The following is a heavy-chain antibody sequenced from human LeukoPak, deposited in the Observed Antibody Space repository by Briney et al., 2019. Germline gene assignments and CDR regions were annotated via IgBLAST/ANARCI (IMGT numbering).Heavy chain of an antibody. CDR3: ARVTGGYNLVDY. V-gene: IGHV3-74*01. J-gene: IGHJ4*02. D-gene: IGHD5-24*01. CDR1: GFTFSSYW. Sequence: GGSLRLSCAASGFTFSSYWMHWVRQAPGKGLVWVSRISDVGSHTFYADSVKGRFSMSRDNAKNTLYLQMNSLRAEDTAVYYCARVTGGYNLVDYWGQGTLVTVSS. CDR2: ISDVGSHT.